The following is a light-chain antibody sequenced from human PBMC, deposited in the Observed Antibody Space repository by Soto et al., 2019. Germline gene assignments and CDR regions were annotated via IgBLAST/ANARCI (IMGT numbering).Light chain of an antibody. CDR1: QSVSSY. CDR3: QQRSNWPVT. CDR2: DAS. J-gene: IGKJ1*01. V-gene: IGKV3-11*01. Sequence: EIVLTQSPATLSLSPGERATLSCRASQSVSSYLAWYQQKPGQAPRLLIDDASNRATGIPARLSGSGAGTDFTLTISSLEPEDFAVYYCQQRSNWPVTFGQGTKVEIK.